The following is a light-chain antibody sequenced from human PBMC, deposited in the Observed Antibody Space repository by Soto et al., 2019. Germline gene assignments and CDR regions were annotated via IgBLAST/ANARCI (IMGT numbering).Light chain of an antibody. CDR3: QQRSNWPPEVT. V-gene: IGKV3-11*01. CDR1: QSVSSS. Sequence: EIMLTQSPDTLSLSPGERATLSCRASQSVSSSLAWYQQKPGQAPRLLIYDASNRATGIPARFSGSGSWTDFTLTISSLEPEDFAVYYCQQRSNWPPEVTFGPGTKVDIK. CDR2: DAS. J-gene: IGKJ3*01.